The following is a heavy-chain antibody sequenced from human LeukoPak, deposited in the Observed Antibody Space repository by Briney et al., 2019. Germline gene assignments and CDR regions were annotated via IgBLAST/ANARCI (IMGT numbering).Heavy chain of an antibody. V-gene: IGHV3-21*05. D-gene: IGHD2-21*02. CDR1: GFTFNTYP. CDR3: ARHLYHCGGGNCYYYFDY. Sequence: GGSLRLSCAASGFTFNTYPMNWVRQAPGKGLEWLSNIRDSGDDTYYADSVKGRFTISRDNAEDSLYLQMNSLRAEDTAIYYCARHLYHCGGGNCYYYFDYWGQGTLVTVSS. J-gene: IGHJ4*02. CDR2: IRDSGDDT.